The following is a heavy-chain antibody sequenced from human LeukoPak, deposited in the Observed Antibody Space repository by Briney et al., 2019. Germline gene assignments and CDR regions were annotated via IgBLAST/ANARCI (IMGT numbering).Heavy chain of an antibody. CDR1: GFTVSGNY. Sequence: GGSLRLSCAVSGFTVSGNYMSWIRQGPGKGLEWVSLIYSDDTTLYADSVKGRFTISRDISKNTLYLQMSSLRADDTAVYYCARDRLGGADYWGQGTLVTVSS. D-gene: IGHD5-12*01. CDR3: ARDRLGGADY. CDR2: IYSDDTT. V-gene: IGHV3-53*01. J-gene: IGHJ4*02.